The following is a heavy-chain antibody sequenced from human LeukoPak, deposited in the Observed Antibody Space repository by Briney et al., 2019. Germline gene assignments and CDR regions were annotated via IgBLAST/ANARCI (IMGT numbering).Heavy chain of an antibody. J-gene: IGHJ3*02. V-gene: IGHV1-2*02. CDR1: GYTFTGDY. D-gene: IGHD1-26*01. CDR2: INPNSGGT. CDR3: ARGMGAASAFDI. Sequence: ASVKVSCKASGYTFTGDYMHWVRQAPGQGLEWMGWINPNSGGTNYAQKFQSSVTMTRDTSISTAYMELSRLRSDDTAVYYCARGMGAASAFDIWGQGTMVTVSS.